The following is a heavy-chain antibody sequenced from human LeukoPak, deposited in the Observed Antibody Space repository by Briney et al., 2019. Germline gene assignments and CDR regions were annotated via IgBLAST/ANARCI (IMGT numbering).Heavy chain of an antibody. Sequence: GGSLRLSCAASGFTFSSYAMSWVRQAPGKGLEWVSAISGSGGSTYYADSVKGRFTISRDNPKNTLYLQMNSLRAEDTAVYYCAKLRFGERPGYYFDYWGQGTLVTVSS. J-gene: IGHJ4*02. D-gene: IGHD3-10*01. V-gene: IGHV3-23*01. CDR1: GFTFSSYA. CDR3: AKLRFGERPGYYFDY. CDR2: ISGSGGST.